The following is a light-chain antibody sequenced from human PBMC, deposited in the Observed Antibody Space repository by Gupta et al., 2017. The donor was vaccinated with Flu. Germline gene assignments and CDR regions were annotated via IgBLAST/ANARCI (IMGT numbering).Light chain of an antibody. CDR3: QQGNSCPLT. CDR2: AAS. V-gene: IGKV1-39*01. Sequence: DAQVTQSPSSLSASVGDRVTITCWGSQRSRTYVNWYQQKVGKAPNLLIYAASSLQSGVPSRFSGSGSGTDFTLTITSLQPEDSATYYCQQGNSCPLTFGEGTKVEIK. J-gene: IGKJ4*02. CDR1: QRSRTY.